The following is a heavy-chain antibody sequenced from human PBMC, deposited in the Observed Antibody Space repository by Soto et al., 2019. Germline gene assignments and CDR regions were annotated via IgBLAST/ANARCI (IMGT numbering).Heavy chain of an antibody. Sequence: VASVKVSCKASGYTFTSYGISWVRQAPGQGLEWMGWISAYNGNTNYAQKLQGRVTMTTDTSTSTAYMELRSLRSDDTAVYYCARKDYYDSSGYRRDFDSWGQGTLVTVSS. J-gene: IGHJ4*02. CDR1: GYTFTSYG. CDR3: ARKDYYDSSGYRRDFDS. CDR2: ISAYNGNT. D-gene: IGHD3-22*01. V-gene: IGHV1-18*01.